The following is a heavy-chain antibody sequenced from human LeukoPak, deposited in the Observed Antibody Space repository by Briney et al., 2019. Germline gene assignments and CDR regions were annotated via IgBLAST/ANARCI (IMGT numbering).Heavy chain of an antibody. CDR3: ARGGYYYPFDY. D-gene: IGHD3-22*01. CDR1: GYTFTGYY. Sequence: ASVKVSCKASGYTFTGYYIHWVRQAPGQGLEWMGRINPNSGDTNYAQKFQGRVTMTRDTSISTAYIQLSRLRSEDTAVYYCARGGYYYPFDYWGQGTLVTVSS. CDR2: INPNSGDT. V-gene: IGHV1-2*02. J-gene: IGHJ4*02.